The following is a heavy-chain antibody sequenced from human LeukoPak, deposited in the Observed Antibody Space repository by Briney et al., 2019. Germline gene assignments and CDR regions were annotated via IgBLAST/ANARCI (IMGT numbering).Heavy chain of an antibody. CDR3: ARDRFDRSGYYSDWFDP. Sequence: GRSLRLSCAASGFTFSSYAMHWVRQAPGKGLEWVAVISYDGSNKYYADSVKGRFTISRDNSKNTLYLQMNSLRAEDTAVYYCARDRFDRSGYYSDWFDPWGQGTTVTVSS. D-gene: IGHD3-22*01. CDR1: GFTFSSYA. V-gene: IGHV3-30*01. CDR2: ISYDGSNK. J-gene: IGHJ5*01.